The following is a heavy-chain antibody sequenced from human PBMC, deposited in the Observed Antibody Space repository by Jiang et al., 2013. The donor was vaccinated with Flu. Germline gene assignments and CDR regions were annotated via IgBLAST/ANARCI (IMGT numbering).Heavy chain of an antibody. CDR2: IWYDGSNK. V-gene: IGHV3-33*01. Sequence: VQLVESGGGVVQPGRSLRLSCAASGFTFSSYGMHWVRQAPGKGLEWVAVIWYDGSNKYYADSVKGRFTISRDNSKNTLYLQMNSLRAEDTAVYYCARDDSSGYYLVDYWGQGTLVTVSS. D-gene: IGHD3-22*01. J-gene: IGHJ4*02. CDR3: ARDDSSGYYLVDY. CDR1: GFTFSSYG.